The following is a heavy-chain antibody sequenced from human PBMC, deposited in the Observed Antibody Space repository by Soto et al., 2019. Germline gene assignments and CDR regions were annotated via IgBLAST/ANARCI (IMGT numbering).Heavy chain of an antibody. D-gene: IGHD6-13*01. CDR3: ARDRDSSWATYYYGMDV. CDR2: ISSSSSYI. J-gene: IGHJ6*02. CDR1: GFTFSSYS. V-gene: IGHV3-21*01. Sequence: GGSLRLSCAASGFTFSSYSMNWVRQAPGKGLEWVSSISSSSSYIYYADSVKGRFTISRDNAKNSLYLQMNSLRAEDTAVYYCARDRDSSWATYYYGMDVWGQGTTVTVSS.